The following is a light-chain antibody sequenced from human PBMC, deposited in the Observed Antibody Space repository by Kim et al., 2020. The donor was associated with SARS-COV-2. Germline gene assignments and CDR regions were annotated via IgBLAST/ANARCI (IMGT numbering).Light chain of an antibody. CDR1: SGNIASYY. Sequence: GKTVTSSCTRSSGNIASYYVQWYQQRPGSAPTTVIYEDNQRPSGVPDRFSGSIDRSSNSASLTISGLKTEDEADYHCQSYDSSTVVFGGGTQLTVL. V-gene: IGLV6-57*03. J-gene: IGLJ2*01. CDR2: EDN. CDR3: QSYDSSTVV.